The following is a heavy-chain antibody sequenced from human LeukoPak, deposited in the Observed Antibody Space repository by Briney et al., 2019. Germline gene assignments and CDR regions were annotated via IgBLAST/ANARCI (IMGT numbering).Heavy chain of an antibody. Sequence: GGSLRLSCAASGFTFSSYSMNWVRQAPGKGREWVSYISSSSSTIYYADSVKGRFTISRDNAKNSLYLQMNSLRAEDTAVYYCARVLFVDPTYWGQGTLVTVSS. D-gene: IGHD3/OR15-3a*01. CDR3: ARVLFVDPTY. J-gene: IGHJ4*02. CDR1: GFTFSSYS. V-gene: IGHV3-48*01. CDR2: ISSSSSTI.